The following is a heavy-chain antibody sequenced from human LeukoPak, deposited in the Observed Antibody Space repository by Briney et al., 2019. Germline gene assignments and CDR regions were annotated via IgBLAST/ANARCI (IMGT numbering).Heavy chain of an antibody. J-gene: IGHJ4*02. CDR3: ATPMRAATDFDY. CDR1: GFNFSSHS. Sequence: GGSLRLSCAASGFNFSSHSMHYVRQAPGEALEWVSSISSSRSSIYYADSLNGQFTISRDNAKDSLYLQMNSLRGKDTAVYYCATPMRAATDFDYWGQGTLVTVSS. V-gene: IGHV3-21*01. CDR2: ISSSRSSI. D-gene: IGHD2-15*01.